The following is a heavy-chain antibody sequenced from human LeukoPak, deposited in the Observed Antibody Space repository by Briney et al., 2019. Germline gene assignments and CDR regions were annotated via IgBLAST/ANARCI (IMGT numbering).Heavy chain of an antibody. D-gene: IGHD5-12*01. CDR2: TYYRSKWYY. CDR1: GDSGSSNDAS. J-gene: IGHJ4*02. CDR3: ARGATAYFDC. Sequence: SQTLSLSCAISGDSGSSNDASWNWVRQSPSRGLEWLARTYYRSKWYYDYAVSVKSRITINPDTSKHQFSLQLNSVTPEDTAVYYCARGATAYFDCWGLGTLVTVSS. V-gene: IGHV6-1*01.